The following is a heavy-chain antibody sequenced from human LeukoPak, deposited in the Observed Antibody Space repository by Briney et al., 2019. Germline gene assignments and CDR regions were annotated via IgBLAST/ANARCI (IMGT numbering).Heavy chain of an antibody. V-gene: IGHV3-74*01. D-gene: IGHD5-12*01. CDR2: ITSDGSST. J-gene: IGHJ4*02. CDR3: GRGGSRGFSGFDVNYFDY. Sequence: GGSLRLSCAASGFTFSSYWMHWVRRTPGKGLVWVSRITSDGSSTIYADSVKGRFTISRDNAKSTLYLQMNSLRDEDTAVYYCGRGGSRGFSGFDVNYFDYWGQGTRATVSS. CDR1: GFTFSSYW.